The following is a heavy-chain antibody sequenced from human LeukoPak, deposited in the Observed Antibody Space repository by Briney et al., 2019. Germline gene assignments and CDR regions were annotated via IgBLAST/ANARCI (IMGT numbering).Heavy chain of an antibody. J-gene: IGHJ4*02. D-gene: IGHD3-22*01. CDR2: ISSSSSYI. Sequence: GGTLRLSCAASGFTFRSYSMNWVRQAPGKGLEWVSSISSSSSYIYYADSVQGRFTISRDNAKNSLYLQMKSLRAEDTAVYYCARAYYDSSGYLDYWGQGTLVTVSS. V-gene: IGHV3-21*01. CDR1: GFTFRSYS. CDR3: ARAYYDSSGYLDY.